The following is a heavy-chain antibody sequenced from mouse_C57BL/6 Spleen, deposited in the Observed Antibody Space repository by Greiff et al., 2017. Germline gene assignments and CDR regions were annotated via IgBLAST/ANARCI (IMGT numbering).Heavy chain of an antibody. CDR3: ARGLQFAY. V-gene: IGHV1-26*01. Sequence: EVQLQQSGPELMKPGASVKISCKASGYTFTDYYMNWVKQSHGKSLEWIGDINPNNGGTSYNQKFKGKATLTVDKYSSTAYMELRSLTSEDSAVYYCARGLQFAYWGQGTLGTVSA. CDR1: GYTFTDYY. D-gene: IGHD6-2*01. J-gene: IGHJ3*01. CDR2: INPNNGGT.